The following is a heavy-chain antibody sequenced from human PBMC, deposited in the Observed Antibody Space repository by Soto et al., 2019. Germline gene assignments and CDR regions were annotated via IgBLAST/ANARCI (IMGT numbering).Heavy chain of an antibody. Sequence: PGGSLRLSCAASGFTFSSYAMSWVRQAPGKGLEWVSVISGSGGTTYYAESVKGRFTISRDNSKNTVYLQMNSLRAEDTAIYYCAKLNSGYDSWFDPWGQGTLVTVSS. CDR3: AKLNSGYDSWFDP. V-gene: IGHV3-23*01. CDR2: ISGSGGTT. CDR1: GFTFSSYA. J-gene: IGHJ5*02. D-gene: IGHD5-12*01.